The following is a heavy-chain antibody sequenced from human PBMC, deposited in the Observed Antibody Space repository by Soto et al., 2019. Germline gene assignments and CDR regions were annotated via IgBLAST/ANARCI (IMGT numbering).Heavy chain of an antibody. V-gene: IGHV3-53*02. Sequence: EVQLVETGGGLIQPGGSLRLSCAASGFTVSSNYMSWVRQAPGKGLEWVSVIYSGGSTYYADSAKGRFTISRDNSKNTLYLQMNSLRAEDTAVYYCARDPLGPLSDYYGMDVWGQGTTVTVSS. CDR3: ARDPLGPLSDYYGMDV. CDR2: IYSGGST. D-gene: IGHD3-16*01. CDR1: GFTVSSNY. J-gene: IGHJ6*02.